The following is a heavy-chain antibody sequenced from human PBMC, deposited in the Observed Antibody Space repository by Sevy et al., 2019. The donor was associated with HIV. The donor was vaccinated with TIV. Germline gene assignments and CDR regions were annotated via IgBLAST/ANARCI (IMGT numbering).Heavy chain of an antibody. Sequence: GGSLRLSCAASGFAFSTHAMHWVRQAPGKGLEWVAVISYEGTETYYAASIDGRFNISRDNSKNMLSLKLNSLKPEDTAGYYCARDGGYTIKWHTLYWGHGTLVTFSS. CDR1: GFAFSTHA. J-gene: IGHJ4*01. V-gene: IGHV3-30-3*01. CDR2: ISYEGTET. CDR3: ARDGGYTIKWHTLY. D-gene: IGHD6-13*01.